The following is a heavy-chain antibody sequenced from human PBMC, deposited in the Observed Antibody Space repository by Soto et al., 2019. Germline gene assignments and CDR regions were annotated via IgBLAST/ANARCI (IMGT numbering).Heavy chain of an antibody. V-gene: IGHV3-23*01. CDR2: ISGSGGST. CDR3: AKRAPGDTAMVSYYYYMDV. CDR1: GFTFSSYA. D-gene: IGHD5-18*01. Sequence: GGSLRLSCAASGFTFSSYAMSWVRQAPGKGLEWVSAISGSGGSTYYADSVKGRFTISRDNSKNTLYLQMNSLRAEDTAVYYCAKRAPGDTAMVSYYYYMDVWGKGTTVTVSS. J-gene: IGHJ6*03.